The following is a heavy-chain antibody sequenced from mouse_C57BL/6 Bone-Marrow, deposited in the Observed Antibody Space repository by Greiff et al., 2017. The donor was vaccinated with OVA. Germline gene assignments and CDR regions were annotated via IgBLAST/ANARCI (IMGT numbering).Heavy chain of an antibody. D-gene: IGHD1-1*01. CDR2: ISYDGSN. V-gene: IGHV3-6*01. J-gene: IGHJ2*01. Sequence: DVKLVESGPGLVKPSQSLSLTCSVTGYSITSGYYWNWIRQFPGNKLEWMGYISYDGSNNYNPSLKNRISITRDTSKNQFFLKLNSVTTEDTATYYCASHYYGNWGQGTTLTVSS. CDR3: ASHYYGN. CDR1: GYSITSGYY.